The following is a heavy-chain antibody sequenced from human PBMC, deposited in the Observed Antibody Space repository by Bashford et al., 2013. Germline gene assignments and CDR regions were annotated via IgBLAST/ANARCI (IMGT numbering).Heavy chain of an antibody. J-gene: IGHJ4*02. CDR3: ARHSRYDDYVYGPEF. D-gene: IGHD3-16*01. V-gene: IGHV5-51*01. CDR1: GYSFTSYW. CDR2: IYPGDSDT. Sequence: GESLKISCKGSGYSFTSYWIGWVRQMPGKGLEWMGIIYPGDSDTRYRPSFQGQVTISVDKSINTAYLQWSSLKASDTAMYYCARHSRYDDYVYGPEFWGQGTLVTVSS.